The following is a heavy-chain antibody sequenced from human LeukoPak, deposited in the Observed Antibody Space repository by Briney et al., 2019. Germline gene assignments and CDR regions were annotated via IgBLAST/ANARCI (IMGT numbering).Heavy chain of an antibody. V-gene: IGHV3-72*01. D-gene: IGHD2-15*01. CDR3: GRRPDCSGGSCFVDY. J-gene: IGHJ4*02. CDR2: SSNKAYSHTT. CDR1: GFTFSDHY. Sequence: GGSLRLSCAASGFTFSDHYMDWVRQAPGKGLEWVGRSSNKAYSHTTQYAASVKGRFTISRDDSKNPLYLQMNSLKTEDTAVYYCGRRPDCSGGSCFVDYWGQGTLVTVSS.